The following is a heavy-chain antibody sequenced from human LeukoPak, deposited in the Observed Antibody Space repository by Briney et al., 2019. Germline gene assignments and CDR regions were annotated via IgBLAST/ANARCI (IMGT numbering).Heavy chain of an antibody. CDR2: ISYDGSNK. D-gene: IGHD1-14*01. V-gene: IGHV3-30*18. CDR3: AKSESVFSYFDY. Sequence: GGSLRLSCAASGFTFSSYGMHWVRQAPGKGLEWVAVISYDGSNKYYADSVKGRFTISRDNSKNTLYLQMNNLRAEDTAVYYCAKSESVFSYFDYWGQGTLVTVSS. J-gene: IGHJ4*02. CDR1: GFTFSSYG.